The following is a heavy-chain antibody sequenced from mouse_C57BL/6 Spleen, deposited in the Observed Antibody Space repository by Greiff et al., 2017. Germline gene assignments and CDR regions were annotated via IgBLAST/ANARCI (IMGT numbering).Heavy chain of an antibody. J-gene: IGHJ2*01. CDR3: ARVGYYDYDGYFDY. V-gene: IGHV3-6*01. D-gene: IGHD2-4*01. Sequence: EVQLQPSGPGLVKPSQSLSLTCSVTGYSITSGYYWNWIRQFPGNKLEWMGYISYDGSNNYNPSPKNRISITRDTSKNQFFLKVNSVTTEDTATYYGARVGYYDYDGYFDYWGQGTTLTVSS. CDR2: ISYDGSN. CDR1: GYSITSGYY.